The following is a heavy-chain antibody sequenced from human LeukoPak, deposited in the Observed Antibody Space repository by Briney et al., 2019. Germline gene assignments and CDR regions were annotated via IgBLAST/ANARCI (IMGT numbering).Heavy chain of an antibody. V-gene: IGHV1-18*01. Sequence: ASVKVSCKASGYTFTSYGISWVRQAPGQGLEWMGWISAYNGNTNYAQKLQGRVTMTTDTSTSTAYMELRSLRSDDTAVYYCARGSYSSSWYESNWFGPWGQGTLVTVSS. CDR3: ARGSYSSSWYESNWFGP. J-gene: IGHJ5*02. CDR2: ISAYNGNT. D-gene: IGHD6-13*01. CDR1: GYTFTSYG.